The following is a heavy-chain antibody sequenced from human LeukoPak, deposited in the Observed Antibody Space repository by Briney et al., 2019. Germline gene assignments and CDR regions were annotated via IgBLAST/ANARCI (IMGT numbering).Heavy chain of an antibody. CDR2: ISSSSSYI. CDR3: ARDGKLLLYY. CDR1: GFAFSSYS. D-gene: IGHD3-22*01. Sequence: GGSLRLSCAASGFAFSSYSMNWVRQAPAKGLEWVSSISSSSSYIYYADSVKGRFTISRDNAKNSLYLQMNSLRAEDTAVYYCARDGKLLLYYWGQGTLVTVSS. J-gene: IGHJ4*02. V-gene: IGHV3-21*01.